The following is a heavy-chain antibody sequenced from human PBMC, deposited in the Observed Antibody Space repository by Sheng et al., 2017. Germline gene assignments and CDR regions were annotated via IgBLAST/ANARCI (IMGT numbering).Heavy chain of an antibody. CDR2: ISSSSSYI. CDR3: ARDYYYDSSGYQGWFDP. J-gene: IGHJ5*02. V-gene: IGHV3-21*01. Sequence: EVQLVESGGGLVKPGGSLRLSCAASGFTFSSYSMNWVRQAPGKGLEWVSSISSSSSYIYYADSVKGRFTISRDNAKNSLYLQMNSLRAEDTAVYYCARDYYYDSSGYQGWFDPGAREPWSPSPQ. D-gene: IGHD3-22*01. CDR1: GFTFSSYS.